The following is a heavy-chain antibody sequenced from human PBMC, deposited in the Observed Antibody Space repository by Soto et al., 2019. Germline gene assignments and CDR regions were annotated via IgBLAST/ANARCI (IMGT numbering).Heavy chain of an antibody. CDR1: GESISNYY. Sequence: PSESPALACTVSGESISNYYWSWIRQAQGKGLEWIGFIYHSGNTNYNPSLKSRFTMSIDTSKSQFSLKLNSVTAADTAVYYCARDQGIASPGPFGYWGPGTLVTVSS. CDR3: ARDQGIASPGPFGY. J-gene: IGHJ4*02. V-gene: IGHV4-59*01. D-gene: IGHD6-13*01. CDR2: IYHSGNT.